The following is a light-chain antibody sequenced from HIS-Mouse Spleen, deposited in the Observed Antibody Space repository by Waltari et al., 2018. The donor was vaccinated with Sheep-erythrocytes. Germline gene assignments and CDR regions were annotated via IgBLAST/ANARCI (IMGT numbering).Light chain of an antibody. V-gene: IGKV1-33*01. CDR3: QQYDNLLN. J-gene: IGKJ4*01. CDR2: DAS. CDR1: QDISNY. Sequence: IQITQSPSSLSPSVVDRVTITCQASQDISNYLNWYQQKPGKAPKLLIYDASNLETGVPSRFSGSGSGTDFTFTISSLQPEDIATYYCQQYDNLLNFGGGTKVEIK.